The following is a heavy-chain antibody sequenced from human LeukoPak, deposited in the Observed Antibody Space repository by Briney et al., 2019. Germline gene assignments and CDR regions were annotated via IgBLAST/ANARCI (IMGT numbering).Heavy chain of an antibody. Sequence: ASVKVSCKVSGYTLTELSMHWVRQAPGKGLEWMGGFDPEDGETIYAQKFQGRVTITEDTSTDTAYMELSSLRSEDTAVYYCATDLGYSYGRRGYWGQGTLVTVSS. V-gene: IGHV1-24*01. CDR2: FDPEDGET. D-gene: IGHD5-18*01. J-gene: IGHJ4*02. CDR1: GYTLTELS. CDR3: ATDLGYSYGRRGY.